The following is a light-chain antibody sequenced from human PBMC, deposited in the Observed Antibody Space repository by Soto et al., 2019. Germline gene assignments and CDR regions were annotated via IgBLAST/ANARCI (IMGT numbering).Light chain of an antibody. CDR2: TAS. Sequence: DIQMTQSPSTLSASVGDRVTITCRARQSVSSWLAWYQQKPGKAPNLLIYTASSLESGVPSRFSGSGSGTEFTLTINSLQPDDFATYYCQQYNSAWTFGQGTTVEIK. CDR3: QQYNSAWT. CDR1: QSVSSW. V-gene: IGKV1-5*03. J-gene: IGKJ1*01.